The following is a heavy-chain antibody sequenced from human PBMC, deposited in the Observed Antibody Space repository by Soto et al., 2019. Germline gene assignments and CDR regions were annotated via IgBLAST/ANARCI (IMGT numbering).Heavy chain of an antibody. J-gene: IGHJ4*02. D-gene: IGHD2-15*01. CDR3: ARGGIVAVPAALSSYDDYTNYRSDS. CDR2: IIPMFAAT. CDR1: GGSFSDSA. V-gene: IGHV1-69*01. Sequence: QVLLAQSGAEVRNPGSSMNVSCKASGGSFSDSAFSWVRQAPGQGLEWMGGIIPMFAATKYAQRFQGRVTITADASTRTVYWALSSLTSADSAVYYCARGGIVAVPAALSSYDDYTNYRSDSWGQGTLVSVSS.